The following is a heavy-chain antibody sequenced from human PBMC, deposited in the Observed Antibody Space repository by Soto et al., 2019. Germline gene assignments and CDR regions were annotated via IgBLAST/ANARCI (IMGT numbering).Heavy chain of an antibody. V-gene: IGHV3-53*01. Sequence: GGSLRLSCAASGFTVSSNYMSWVRQAPGKGLEWVSVIYSGGSTYYADSVKGRLTIPRDNSKNTLYLQMNSLRAEDTAVYYCARADSSGYYYGYFDYWGQGTLVTVSS. D-gene: IGHD3-22*01. CDR3: ARADSSGYYYGYFDY. CDR2: IYSGGST. CDR1: GFTVSSNY. J-gene: IGHJ4*02.